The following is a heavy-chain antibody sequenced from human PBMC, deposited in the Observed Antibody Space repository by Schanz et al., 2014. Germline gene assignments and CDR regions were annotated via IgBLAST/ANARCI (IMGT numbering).Heavy chain of an antibody. CDR3: ARGGGGD. CDR1: GYTFTGYH. Sequence: QVQLVQSGAEVKKPGASVKVSCKASGYTFTGYHIHWLQLAPGQGLEWMGQNNPNSGGTDYAQKFQGRVTMTRDTTTSAASMELSRPTSDDTSVYYCARGGGGDWGQGTLVTVSS. CDR2: NNPNSGGT. V-gene: IGHV1-2*06. D-gene: IGHD6-25*01. J-gene: IGHJ4*02.